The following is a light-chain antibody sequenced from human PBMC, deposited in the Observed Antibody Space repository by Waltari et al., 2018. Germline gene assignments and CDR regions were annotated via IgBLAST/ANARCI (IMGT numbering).Light chain of an antibody. J-gene: IGLJ3*02. V-gene: IGLV4-69*01. Sequence: LVLTQSPSASASLGASVKLTCTLSSGYTSNVIAWLQQQPGKGPRYLMKVNSDGSPRKGDDIPDRFSASKTGTECYLTISSLQSEDEADYCCQTGGHGTWVFGGGTKLTVL. CDR1: SGYTSNV. CDR3: QTGGHGTWV. CDR2: VNSDGSP.